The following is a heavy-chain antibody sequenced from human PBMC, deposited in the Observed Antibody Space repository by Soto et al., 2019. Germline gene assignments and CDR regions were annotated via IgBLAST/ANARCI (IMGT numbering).Heavy chain of an antibody. V-gene: IGHV1-18*01. CDR1: GYAFTTYG. Sequence: GASVKVSCKASGYAFTTYGISWVRQAPGQGLEWMGWISTYNGNTNYAQKFQGRVTMTIDSSTSTAYMELRSLTSDDTAVYYCPRDRRALVPAASFEPWGQGTLVTVSS. CDR3: PRDRRALVPAASFEP. J-gene: IGHJ5*02. CDR2: ISTYNGNT. D-gene: IGHD2-2*01.